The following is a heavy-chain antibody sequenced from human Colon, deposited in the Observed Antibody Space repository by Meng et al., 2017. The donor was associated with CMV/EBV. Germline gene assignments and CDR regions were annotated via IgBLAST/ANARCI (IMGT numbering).Heavy chain of an antibody. CDR3: ARAGTFGVVPAGY. V-gene: IGHV3-21*01. CDR1: GFTFSSYS. J-gene: IGHJ4*02. D-gene: IGHD3-3*01. Sequence: SCAASGFTFSSYSMNWVRQAPGKGLEWVSSISSSSSYIYYADSVKGRFTISRDNAKNSLYLQMNSLRAEDTAVYYCARAGTFGVVPAGYWGQGTLVTVSS. CDR2: ISSSSSYI.